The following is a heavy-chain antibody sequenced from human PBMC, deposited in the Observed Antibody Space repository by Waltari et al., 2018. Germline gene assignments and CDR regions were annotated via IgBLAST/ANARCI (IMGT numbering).Heavy chain of an antibody. CDR2: ISAYNGNT. CDR3: AREFGSSSWLDYYYGMDV. J-gene: IGHJ6*02. Sequence: QVQLVQSGAEVKKPGASVKVSCKASGYTFTSYGISWVRQAPGQGLEWMGWISAYNGNTNYAQKLQGRGTMTTETFTSTAYMELRRRRSDDTAVYYCAREFGSSSWLDYYYGMDVWGQGTTVTVSS. CDR1: GYTFTSYG. V-gene: IGHV1-18*04. D-gene: IGHD6-13*01.